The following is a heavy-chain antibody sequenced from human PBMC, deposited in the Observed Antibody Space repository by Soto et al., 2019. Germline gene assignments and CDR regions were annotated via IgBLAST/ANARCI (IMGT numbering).Heavy chain of an antibody. J-gene: IGHJ4*02. V-gene: IGHV3-23*01. CDR1: GFTFSSYA. CDR2: ISGSGGST. CDR3: AKDSKRGIAVAGKVGY. D-gene: IGHD6-19*01. Sequence: EVQLLESGGGLVQPGGSLRLSCAASGFTFSSYAMSWVRQAPGKGLEWVSAISGSGGSTYYADSVKGRFTISRDNSKNTLDLQMNSLRAEDTAVYYCAKDSKRGIAVAGKVGYWGQGTLVTVSS.